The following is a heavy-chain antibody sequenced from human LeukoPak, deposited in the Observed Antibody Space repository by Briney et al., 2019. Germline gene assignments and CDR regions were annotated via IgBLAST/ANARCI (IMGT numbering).Heavy chain of an antibody. CDR1: GYTFTSHY. Sequence: GASVKVSCKASGYTFTSHYMHWVRQARAQGLAWMGIINASGGSTSYAQKFQGRVTMARATSTSTVYMELSSLRSEDTAVYYCARLGCSSTSCYFDYWGQGTLVTVSS. CDR3: ARLGCSSTSCYFDY. V-gene: IGHV1-46*01. CDR2: INASGGST. J-gene: IGHJ4*02. D-gene: IGHD2-2*01.